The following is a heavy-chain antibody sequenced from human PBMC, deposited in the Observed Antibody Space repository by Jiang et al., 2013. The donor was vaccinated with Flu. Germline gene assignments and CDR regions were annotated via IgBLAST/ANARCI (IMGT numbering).Heavy chain of an antibody. D-gene: IGHD4-11*01. J-gene: IGHJ4*02. CDR2: IYYSGST. V-gene: IGHV4-30-4*01. CDR3: ATTVTTGYFDY. Sequence: KPSQTLSLTCTVSGGSISSGDYYWSWIRQPPGKGLEWIGYIYYSGSTYYNPSLKSRVTISVDTSKNQFSLKLGSVTAADTAVYYCATTVTTGYFDYWGQGTLVTVSS. CDR1: GGSISSGDYY.